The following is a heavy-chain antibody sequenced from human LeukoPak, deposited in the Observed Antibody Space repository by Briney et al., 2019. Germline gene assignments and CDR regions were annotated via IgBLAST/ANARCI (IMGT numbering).Heavy chain of an antibody. J-gene: IGHJ6*03. CDR1: GFTFSSYS. D-gene: IGHD5-18*01. Sequence: GGSLRLSCAASGFTFSSYSMNWVRQAPGKGLEWVSSISSSSSSYKYYADSVKGRFTISRDNAKNSLYLQMNSLRAEDTAVYYCARDCGDSYGYPTDYYYYYMDVWGKGTTVTVSS. V-gene: IGHV3-21*01. CDR2: ISSSSSSYK. CDR3: ARDCGDSYGYPTDYYYYYMDV.